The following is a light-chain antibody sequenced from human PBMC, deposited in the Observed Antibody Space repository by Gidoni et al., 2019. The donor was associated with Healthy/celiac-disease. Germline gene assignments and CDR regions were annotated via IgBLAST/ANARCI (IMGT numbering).Light chain of an antibody. CDR1: QSISSY. CDR3: QQSYSTPQGGFT. V-gene: IGKV1-39*01. Sequence: DIQMTQSPSSLSASVGDRVTITCRASQSISSYLNWYQQKPGKAPKLLIYAASSLQSGVPSRFSGSGSGTDFTLTISSLQPEDFATYYCQQSYSTPQGGFTFXPXTKVDIK. CDR2: AAS. J-gene: IGKJ3*01.